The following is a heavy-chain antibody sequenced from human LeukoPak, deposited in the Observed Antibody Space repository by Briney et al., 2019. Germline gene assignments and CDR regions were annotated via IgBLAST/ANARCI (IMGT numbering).Heavy chain of an antibody. D-gene: IGHD2-15*01. CDR1: GFTFSSYW. CDR2: INQDGSEK. Sequence: LGGSLRLSCAASGFTFSSYWMSWVRQAPGKGLEWVANINQDGSEKYYVDSVKGRFTISRDNAKNSLYLQMSSLRAEDTALYYCASRSSVAASGPGWGQGTLVTVSS. J-gene: IGHJ4*02. CDR3: ASRSSVAASGPG. V-gene: IGHV3-7*01.